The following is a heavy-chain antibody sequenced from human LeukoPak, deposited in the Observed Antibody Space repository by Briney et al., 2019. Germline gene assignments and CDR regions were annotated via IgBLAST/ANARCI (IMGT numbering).Heavy chain of an antibody. Sequence: ETLSLTCTVSGGSISSSSYYWMHWVRQAPGKGLVWVSRINSDGINTSYADSVKGRFTISRDNAKNTLNLQMNSLRAEDTAVYYCARDLGQYYDTSDNWFDPWGQGTLVTVSS. CDR3: ARDLGQYYDTSDNWFDP. V-gene: IGHV3-74*01. D-gene: IGHD3-22*01. CDR2: INSDGINT. CDR1: GGSISSSSYYW. J-gene: IGHJ5*02.